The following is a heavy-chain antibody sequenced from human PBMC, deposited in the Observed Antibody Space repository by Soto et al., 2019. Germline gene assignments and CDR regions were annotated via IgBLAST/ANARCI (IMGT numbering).Heavy chain of an antibody. Sequence: SESLSLPCTVSGFSISSGYYWGWIRQPPGKGLEWIASMYYSGTTYYNPSLKSRVGISVDTSKNQLSLQLRAVTAADTAVYYCARDWYRDVYTGGYFDYWGQGALVTVSS. J-gene: IGHJ4*02. V-gene: IGHV4-38-2*02. CDR3: ARDWYRDVYTGGYFDY. D-gene: IGHD1-26*01. CDR1: GFSISSGYY. CDR2: MYYSGTT.